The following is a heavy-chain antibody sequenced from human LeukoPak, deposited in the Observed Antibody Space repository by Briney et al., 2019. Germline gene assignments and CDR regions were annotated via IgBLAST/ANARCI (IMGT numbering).Heavy chain of an antibody. Sequence: SETLSLTCTVSGGSISSSSYYWGWIRQPPGKGLEWIGSIYYSGSTYYNPSLKSRVTISVDTSKNQFSLKLSSVTAADTAVYYCARQYAAPNWFDPWDQGTLVTVSS. CDR1: GGSISSSSYY. J-gene: IGHJ5*02. CDR3: ARQYAAPNWFDP. V-gene: IGHV4-39*01. CDR2: IYYSGST.